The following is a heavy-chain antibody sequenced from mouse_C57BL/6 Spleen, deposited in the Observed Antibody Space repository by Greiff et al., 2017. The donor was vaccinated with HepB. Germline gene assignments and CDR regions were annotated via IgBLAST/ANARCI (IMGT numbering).Heavy chain of an antibody. V-gene: IGHV1-82*01. CDR3: ARFTTVVGGYFDY. D-gene: IGHD1-1*01. CDR2: IYPGDGDT. Sequence: QVQLKQSGPELVKPGASVKISCKASGYAFSSSWMNWVKQRPGKGLEWIGRIYPGDGDTNYNGKFKGKATLTADKSSSTAYMQLSSLTSEDSAVYFCARFTTVVGGYFDYWGQGTTLTVSS. CDR1: GYAFSSSW. J-gene: IGHJ2*01.